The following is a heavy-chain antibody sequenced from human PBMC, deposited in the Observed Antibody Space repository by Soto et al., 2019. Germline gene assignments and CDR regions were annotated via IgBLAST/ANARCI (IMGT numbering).Heavy chain of an antibody. V-gene: IGHV3-7*03. CDR1: GFTFSSYL. Sequence: GGSLRLSCAASGFTFSSYLMSWVRQAPGKGLEWVANIKQDGSEKYYVDSVKGRFTISRDNAKNSLYLQMNSLRAEDTAVYYCASDGYCSGGSCHYYYYGMDVWGQGTPVTVSS. D-gene: IGHD2-15*01. J-gene: IGHJ6*02. CDR2: IKQDGSEK. CDR3: ASDGYCSGGSCHYYYYGMDV.